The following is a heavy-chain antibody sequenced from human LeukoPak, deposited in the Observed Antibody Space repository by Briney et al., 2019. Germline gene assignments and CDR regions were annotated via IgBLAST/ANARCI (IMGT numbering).Heavy chain of an antibody. CDR3: AGEIIGNYYYYYMDV. J-gene: IGHJ6*03. D-gene: IGHD3-10*01. CDR2: IYYSGST. Sequence: SETLSLTCTVSGGSISSSSYYWGWIRQPPGKGLEWIGSIYYSGSTYYNPSLKSRVTISMDTSKNQFSLKLSSVTAADTAVYYCAGEIIGNYYYYYMDVWGKGTTVTISS. CDR1: GGSISSSSYY. V-gene: IGHV4-39*07.